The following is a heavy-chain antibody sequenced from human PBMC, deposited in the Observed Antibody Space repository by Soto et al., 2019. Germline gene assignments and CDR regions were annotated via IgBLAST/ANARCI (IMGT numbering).Heavy chain of an antibody. CDR2: IRSKANSYAT. CDR1: GFTFSGSA. V-gene: IGHV3-73*01. Sequence: GGSLRLSCAASGFTFSGSAMHWVRQASGKGLEWVGRIRSKANSYATAYAVSVKGRFTISRDDSRNTAYLQMNGLKTEDMAVYYCARGVYDFWSGHPKRLDYWGQGTVVTVSS. J-gene: IGHJ4*02. D-gene: IGHD3-3*01. CDR3: ARGVYDFWSGHPKRLDY.